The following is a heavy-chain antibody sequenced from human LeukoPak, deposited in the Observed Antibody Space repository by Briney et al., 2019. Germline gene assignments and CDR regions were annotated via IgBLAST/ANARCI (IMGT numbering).Heavy chain of an antibody. V-gene: IGHV4-4*07. CDR1: GGSISSYY. J-gene: IGHJ3*02. CDR2: IYTSGST. D-gene: IGHD3-16*02. CDR3: ARVSPRYVWGSYRRSSHIDI. Sequence: SETLSLTCTVSGGSISSYYWSWIRQPAGKGLEWIGRIYTSGSTNYNPPLKSRVTISVDTSKNQFSLKLSSVTAADTAVYYCARVSPRYVWGSYRRSSHIDIWGQGTMVTVSS.